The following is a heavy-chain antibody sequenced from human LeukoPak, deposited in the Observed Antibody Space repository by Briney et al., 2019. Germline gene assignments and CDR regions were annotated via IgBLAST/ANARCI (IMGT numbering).Heavy chain of an antibody. V-gene: IGHV1-8*01. D-gene: IGHD3-10*01. CDR2: MNPNSGNT. CDR3: ARRGLWFGETFDY. J-gene: IGHJ4*02. Sequence: ASVKVSCKASGYTFTNYDINWVRQATGQGLEGMGWMNPNSGNTGYAQKFQGRVTMTRNTSISTAYMELSSLRSEDTAVYYCARRGLWFGETFDYWGQGTLVTVSS. CDR1: GYTFTNYD.